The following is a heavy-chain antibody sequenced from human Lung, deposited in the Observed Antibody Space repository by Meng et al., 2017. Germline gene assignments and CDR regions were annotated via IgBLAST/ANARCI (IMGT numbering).Heavy chain of an antibody. CDR3: ARLYTSSWTDLDS. V-gene: IGHV4-31*03. J-gene: IGHJ4*02. CDR2: IYYSGRT. Sequence: GQRPGSGPGLVQPSQTLALTCTVSGCSIRVSDSYWTWIRQHPGKGPEWIGYIYYSGRTDYKSSLKSRVTISLDTSKNQFSLNLRSVTAADTAMYYCARLYTSSWTDLDSWGQGTLVTVSS. D-gene: IGHD6-13*01. CDR1: GCSIRVSDSY.